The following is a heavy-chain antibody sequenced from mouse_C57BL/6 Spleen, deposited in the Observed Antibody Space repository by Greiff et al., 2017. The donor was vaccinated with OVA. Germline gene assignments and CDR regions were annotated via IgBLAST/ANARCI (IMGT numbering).Heavy chain of an antibody. D-gene: IGHD4-1*01. CDR1: GFTFSSYA. CDR3: ARGAWDYAMDY. CDR2: ISDGGSYT. J-gene: IGHJ4*01. Sequence: EVKLVESGGGLVKPGGSLKLSCAASGFTFSSYAMSWVRQTPEKRLEWVATISDGGSYTYYPDNVKGRFTISRDNAKNNLYLQMSQLKSEDTAMYYCARGAWDYAMDYWGQGTSVTVSS. V-gene: IGHV5-4*03.